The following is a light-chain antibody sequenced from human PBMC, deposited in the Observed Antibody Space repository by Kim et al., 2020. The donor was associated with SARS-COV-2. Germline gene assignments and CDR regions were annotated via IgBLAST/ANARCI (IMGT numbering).Light chain of an antibody. CDR2: QAS. Sequence: LSVWVGDSVTSTLRAKQSISKWLDWHQQKPGKAPKLLIYQASNLESGVPSRFSGSGFGTNFTLTISSLQPDDFATYYCQHYNTYTFGQGTKVDIK. CDR3: QHYNTYT. V-gene: IGKV1-5*03. CDR1: QSISKW. J-gene: IGKJ1*01.